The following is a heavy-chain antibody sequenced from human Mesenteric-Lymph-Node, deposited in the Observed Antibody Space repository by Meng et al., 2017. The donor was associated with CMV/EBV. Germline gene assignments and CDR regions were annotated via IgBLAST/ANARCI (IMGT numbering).Heavy chain of an antibody. CDR1: GFTFSRCS. CDR2: MTSSSSYI. D-gene: IGHD3-16*01. V-gene: IGHV3-21*01. J-gene: IGHJ4*02. CDR3: ARMGEYALKD. Sequence: GGSLRLSCVASGFTFSRCSMSWVRQAPGKGLEWVASMTSSSSYIYYLDSVEGRFTISRDNARNSLFLHMNQLRVEDTAVYYCARMGEYALKDWGQGTQVTVSS.